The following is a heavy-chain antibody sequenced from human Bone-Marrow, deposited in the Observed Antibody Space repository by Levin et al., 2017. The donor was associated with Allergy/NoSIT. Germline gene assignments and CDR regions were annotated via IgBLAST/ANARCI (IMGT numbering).Heavy chain of an antibody. CDR3: ARWSYGDYHSYYYGMDV. V-gene: IGHV4-30-4*01. Sequence: LSLPCTVSGGSISSGDYYWSWIRQPPFPFLSFLFSLSSLFLPSSNPSLKSRVTISVDTSKNQFSLKLSSVTAADTAVYYCARWSYGDYHSYYYGMDVWGQGTTVTVSS. CDR1: GGSISSGDYY. J-gene: IGHJ6*02. CDR2: LSSLFLP. D-gene: IGHD4-17*01.